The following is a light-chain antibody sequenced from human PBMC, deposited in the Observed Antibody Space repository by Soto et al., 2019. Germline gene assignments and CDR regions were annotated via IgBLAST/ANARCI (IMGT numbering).Light chain of an antibody. CDR3: MQSIQLPLT. Sequence: DVVMTQTPLSLSVTPGQPASISCRSSQSLLHSDGKTYLSWYLQKPGQPLQLLIYEVSNRCSGVPDGYNGRGSGTDFTLKISRVEAEDVGVYYCMQSIQLPLTFGPGTKVDI. V-gene: IGKV2D-29*01. CDR1: QSLLHSDGKTY. CDR2: EVS. J-gene: IGKJ3*01.